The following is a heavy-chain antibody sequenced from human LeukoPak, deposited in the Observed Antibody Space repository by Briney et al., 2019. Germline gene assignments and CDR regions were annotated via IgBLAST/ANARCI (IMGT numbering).Heavy chain of an antibody. Sequence: GESLKISCKASGYTFTSYGISWVRQAPGQGLEWMGWISAYNGNTNYAQKLQGRVTMTTDTSTSTAYMELRSLRSDDTAVYYCARDPLAYCGGDCYSPIDPWGQGTLVTVSS. CDR2: ISAYNGNT. CDR3: ARDPLAYCGGDCYSPIDP. J-gene: IGHJ5*02. CDR1: GYTFTSYG. V-gene: IGHV1-18*01. D-gene: IGHD2-21*02.